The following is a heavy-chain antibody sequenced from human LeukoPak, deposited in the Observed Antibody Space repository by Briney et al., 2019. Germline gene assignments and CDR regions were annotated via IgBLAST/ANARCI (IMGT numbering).Heavy chain of an antibody. Sequence: SETLSLTCTVSGGSISSYYWSWIRQPPGKGLEWIGYIYYSGSTNYNPSLKSRVTISLDTSKNQFSLKLSSVTAADTAVYYCARDRRGGSYYLDYWGQGTLVTVSS. V-gene: IGHV4-59*12. J-gene: IGHJ4*02. CDR3: ARDRRGGSYYLDY. D-gene: IGHD1-26*01. CDR2: IYYSGST. CDR1: GGSISSYY.